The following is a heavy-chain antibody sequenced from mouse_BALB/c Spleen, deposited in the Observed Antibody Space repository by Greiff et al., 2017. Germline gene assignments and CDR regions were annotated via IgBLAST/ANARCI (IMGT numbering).Heavy chain of an antibody. J-gene: IGHJ2*01. CDR1: GFNIKDTY. V-gene: IGHV14-3*02. Sequence: VQLQQSGAELVKPGASVKLSCTASGFNIKDTYMHWVKQRPEQGLEWIGRIDPANGNTKYDPKFQGKATITADTSSNTAYLQLSSLTSEDTAVYYCARNYYGSSVDYWGQGTTLTVSS. CDR3: ARNYYGSSVDY. CDR2: IDPANGNT. D-gene: IGHD1-1*01.